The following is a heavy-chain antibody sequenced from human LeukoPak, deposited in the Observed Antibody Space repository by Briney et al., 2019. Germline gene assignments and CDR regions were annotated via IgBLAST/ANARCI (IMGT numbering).Heavy chain of an antibody. Sequence: GSLRLSCAASGFTFNTYSMNWVRQAPGKGLEWVSPISDNSNYIYYSDSVEGRFTISRDNAKNSLYLQMNSLRAEDTALYYCAKAHQRGWYGSFDYWGQGTLVTVSS. D-gene: IGHD6-19*01. V-gene: IGHV3-21*04. CDR2: ISDNSNYI. CDR3: AKAHQRGWYGSFDY. CDR1: GFTFNTYS. J-gene: IGHJ4*02.